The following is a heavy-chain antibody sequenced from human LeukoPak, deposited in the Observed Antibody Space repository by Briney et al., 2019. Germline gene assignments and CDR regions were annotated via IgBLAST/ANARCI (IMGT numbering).Heavy chain of an antibody. D-gene: IGHD3-10*01. CDR1: GFPFSNFA. CDR3: TIDSGRSATYFNY. CDR2: ISYDAGKT. V-gene: IGHV3-30*04. Sequence: PGGSLRLSCAASGFPFSNFAMHWLRQAPGKGLEWVAGISYDAGKTYYAVSVRGRFTISRDTSKNTLYLQMNGLRAEDTAVYYCTIDSGRSATYFNYWGQGTLVNVSS. J-gene: IGHJ4*02.